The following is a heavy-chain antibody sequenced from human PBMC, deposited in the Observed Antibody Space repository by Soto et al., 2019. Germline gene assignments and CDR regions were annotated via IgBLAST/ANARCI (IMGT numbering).Heavy chain of an antibody. V-gene: IGHV3-7*03. CDR1: GFTFSSYW. CDR2: IKQDGSEK. J-gene: IGHJ6*02. D-gene: IGHD6-13*01. CDR3: ARDPWWQQLTRGYYGMDV. Sequence: PGGSLRLSCAASGFTFSSYWMSWVRQAPGKGLEWVANIKQDGSEKYYVDSVKGRFTISRDNAKNSLYLQMNSLRAEDTAVYYCARDPWWQQLTRGYYGMDVWGQGTTVTVSS.